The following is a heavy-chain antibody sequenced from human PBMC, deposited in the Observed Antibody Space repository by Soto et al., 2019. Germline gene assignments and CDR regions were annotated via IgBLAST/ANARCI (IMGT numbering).Heavy chain of an antibody. V-gene: IGHV4-59*01. CDR2: IYYSGST. J-gene: IGHJ5*02. CDR1: GGSISSYY. D-gene: IGHD3-10*01. CDR3: ARVITMVRGVPDNWFDP. Sequence: KTSETLSLTCTVSGGSISSYYWSWIRQPPGKGLEWIGYIYYSGSTNYNPSLKSRVTISVDTSKNQFSLKLSSVTAADTAVYYCARVITMVRGVPDNWFDPWGQGTLVTVSS.